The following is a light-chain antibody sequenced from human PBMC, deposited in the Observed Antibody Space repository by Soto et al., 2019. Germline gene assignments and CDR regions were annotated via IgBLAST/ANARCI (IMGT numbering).Light chain of an antibody. CDR2: NNY. Sequence: QSVLTQPPSASETPEQRVTISCSGNSSNIGRNTVNWYQLLPGTTPKLLIYNNYQRPSGVPDRFSASKSGTSASLAISGLQSEDEADYYCAAWDDSVKALLFGGGTKVTVL. V-gene: IGLV1-44*01. J-gene: IGLJ2*01. CDR3: AAWDDSVKALL. CDR1: SSNIGRNT.